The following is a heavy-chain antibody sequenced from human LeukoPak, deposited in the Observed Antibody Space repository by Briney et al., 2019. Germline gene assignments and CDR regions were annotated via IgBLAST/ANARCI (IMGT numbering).Heavy chain of an antibody. V-gene: IGHV3-74*01. CDR2: INSDGSDT. CDR1: GFTFSSYW. J-gene: IGHJ4*02. CDR3: ASCVAVPGLPDY. Sequence: GGSLRLSCAASGFTFSSYWMYWVRQARGRGLVWVSRINSDGSDTSYADSVQGRFTISRDNAKNTLYLQMNSLRAEDTAVYYCASCVAVPGLPDYWGQGTLVTVSS. D-gene: IGHD6-19*01.